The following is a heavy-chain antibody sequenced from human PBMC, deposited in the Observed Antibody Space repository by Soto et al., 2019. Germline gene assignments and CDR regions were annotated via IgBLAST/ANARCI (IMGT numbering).Heavy chain of an antibody. CDR1: GFTLRNSW. Sequence: EVQLVESGGDLVQPGGSLSLSCAASGFTLRNSWMSWVRQAPGKGLEWVANIKQDGNERYYVGSVKGRFTISRDNAKNXXYLQMNSLRAEDTAVYYCARYCGGDCYSPHDAFDIWGQGTMVTVSS. D-gene: IGHD2-21*02. J-gene: IGHJ3*02. V-gene: IGHV3-7*01. CDR2: IKQDGNER. CDR3: ARYCGGDCYSPHDAFDI.